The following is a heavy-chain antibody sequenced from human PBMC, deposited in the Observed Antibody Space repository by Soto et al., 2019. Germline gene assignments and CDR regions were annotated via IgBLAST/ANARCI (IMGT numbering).Heavy chain of an antibody. J-gene: IGHJ5*02. CDR2: IIPIFGTA. CDR1: GGTFSSYA. V-gene: IGHV1-69*12. D-gene: IGHD2-2*01. CDR3: ASLLGYCISTSCSNWFDP. Sequence: QVQLVQSGAEVKKPGSSVKVSCKASGGTFSSYAISWVRQAPGQGLEWMGGIIPIFGTANYAQKFQGRVTIAADESTSTAYMERSSRRSEDTAVYYCASLLGYCISTSCSNWFDPWGQGTLVTVSS.